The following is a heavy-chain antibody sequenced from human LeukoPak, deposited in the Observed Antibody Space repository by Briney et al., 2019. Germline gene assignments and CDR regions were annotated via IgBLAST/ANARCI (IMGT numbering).Heavy chain of an antibody. V-gene: IGHV3-23*01. CDR3: AKGWPIIDTEPNFDY. Sequence: GGSLRLSCAASGFTFSSYAMSWVRQAPGKGLEWVSAISGSGGSTYYADSVKGRFTISRDNPKNTLYLQMNSLRAEDTAVYYCAKGWPIIDTEPNFDYWGQGTLVTVSS. J-gene: IGHJ4*02. D-gene: IGHD1-14*01. CDR2: ISGSGGST. CDR1: GFTFSSYA.